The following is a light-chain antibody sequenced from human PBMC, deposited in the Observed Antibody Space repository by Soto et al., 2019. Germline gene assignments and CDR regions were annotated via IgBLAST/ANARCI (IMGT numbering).Light chain of an antibody. CDR2: DVS. CDR3: SSYTSSSPPLYV. CDR1: SSDVGGYNY. V-gene: IGLV2-14*01. J-gene: IGLJ1*01. Sequence: QSVLTQPAPVSGSPGQSITISCTGTSSDVGGYNYVSWYQQHPGKAPKLMIYDVSNRPSGVSNRFSGSKSGNTASLTISGLQAEDEADYYCSSYTSSSPPLYVFGTGTKVTVL.